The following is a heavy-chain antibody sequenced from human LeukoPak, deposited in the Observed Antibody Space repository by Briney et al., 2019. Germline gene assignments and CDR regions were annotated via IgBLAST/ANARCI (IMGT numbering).Heavy chain of an antibody. V-gene: IGHV3-74*03. D-gene: IGHD6-19*01. CDR1: GFTFSSYW. CDR3: AKDLAVADFDY. J-gene: IGHJ4*02. CDR2: INSDGSST. Sequence: GGSLRLSCAASGFTFSSYWMHWVRQAPGKGLVWVSRINSDGSSTTYADSVKGRFTLSRDNAKNTLYLQMNSLRAEDTAVYYCAKDLAVADFDYWGQGTLVTVSS.